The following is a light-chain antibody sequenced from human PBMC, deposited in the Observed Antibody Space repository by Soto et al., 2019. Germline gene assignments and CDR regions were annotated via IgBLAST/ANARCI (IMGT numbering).Light chain of an antibody. CDR2: AAC. V-gene: IGKV1-39*01. Sequence: DIQMTQSPSSLSASVGDRVTITCRASQSISSYLNWYQQKPGKAPKLLIYAACSLQSGVPSRFSGSGSGTDFTLTISSLQPEDFATYYCQQSYSTPLTFGGGTKVDIK. CDR1: QSISSY. J-gene: IGKJ4*01. CDR3: QQSYSTPLT.